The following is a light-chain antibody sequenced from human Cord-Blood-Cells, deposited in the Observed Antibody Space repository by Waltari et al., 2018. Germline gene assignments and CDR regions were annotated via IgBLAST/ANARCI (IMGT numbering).Light chain of an antibody. CDR1: QSISSW. CDR2: DAS. CDR3: QQYNSYSPERFT. Sequence: DIQMTQSPSTLSASVGDRVTITCRASQSISSWLAWYQQKPGKAPKLLIYDASSLESGVPSRFGGSGSGTKFTLPISSLQPDDFATYYCQQYNSYSPERFTFGPGTKVDIK. J-gene: IGKJ3*01. V-gene: IGKV1-5*01.